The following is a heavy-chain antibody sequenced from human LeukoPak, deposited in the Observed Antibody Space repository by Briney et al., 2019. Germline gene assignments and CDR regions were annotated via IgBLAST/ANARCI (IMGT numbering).Heavy chain of an antibody. CDR2: IYPIDSDT. V-gene: IGHV5-51*01. D-gene: IGHD2-8*01. Sequence: GESLKISCTGSGYSFTTYWIAWVRQMPGKGLEWMGYIYPIDSDTRYSPSFQGQVTISVDRSVSTAYLQWNSLEASDTAMYYCAGPDGGHCTNGVCFPAYWGQGTLVTVSS. CDR1: GYSFTTYW. CDR3: AGPDGGHCTNGVCFPAY. J-gene: IGHJ4*02.